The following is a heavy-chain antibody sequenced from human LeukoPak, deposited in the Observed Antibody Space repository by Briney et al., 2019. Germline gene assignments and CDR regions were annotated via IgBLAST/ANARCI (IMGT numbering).Heavy chain of an antibody. J-gene: IGHJ3*02. V-gene: IGHV1-18*01. CDR3: ATPKYYYDSSGYPGDSFDI. Sequence: ASVKVSCKASGYTFTSYGISWVRQAPGQGLEWMGWISAYNGNTNYAQKLQGRVTMTTDTSTSTAYMELRILRSDDTAVYYCATPKYYYDSSGYPGDSFDIWGQGTMVTVSS. CDR2: ISAYNGNT. CDR1: GYTFTSYG. D-gene: IGHD3-22*01.